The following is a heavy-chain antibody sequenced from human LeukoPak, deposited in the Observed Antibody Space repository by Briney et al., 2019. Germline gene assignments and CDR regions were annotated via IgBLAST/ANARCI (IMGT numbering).Heavy chain of an antibody. Sequence: GGSLRLSCAASGFIFSSYWMHWVRQAPGKGLVWVSRINSDGSSTSYADSVKGRFTISRDDSKNTLYLQMNSLRAEDTAVYYCARDSGGSYYGIDYWGQGTLVTVSS. CDR3: ARDSGGSYYGIDY. CDR2: INSDGSST. D-gene: IGHD1-26*01. J-gene: IGHJ4*02. CDR1: GFIFSSYW. V-gene: IGHV3-74*01.